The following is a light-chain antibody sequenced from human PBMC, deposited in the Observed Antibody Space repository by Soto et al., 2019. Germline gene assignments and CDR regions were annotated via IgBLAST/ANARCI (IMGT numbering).Light chain of an antibody. CDR3: QTWGTGFQV. J-gene: IGLJ2*01. CDR2: LNNDGSH. V-gene: IGLV4-69*01. Sequence: QLVLTQSPSASASLGASVKLTCTLSSGHSSYAIAWHQQQPEKGPRYLMDLNNDGSHTKGDGIPDRFSGSSSGAERYLIISSLQSEDEADYYCQTWGTGFQVFGGGTKVTVL. CDR1: SGHSSYA.